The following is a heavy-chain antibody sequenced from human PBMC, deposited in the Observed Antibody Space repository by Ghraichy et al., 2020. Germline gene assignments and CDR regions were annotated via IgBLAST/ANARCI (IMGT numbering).Heavy chain of an antibody. CDR1: GGSISSYY. CDR2: MYTSGST. J-gene: IGHJ6*02. Sequence: SETLSLTCTVSGGSISSYYWSWIRQPAGKGLEWIGRMYTSGSTNYNPSLKSRVTMSVDTSENQFSLKLTSVTAADTAVYYCAREPGDSNYGNYGMDVWGQGTTVTVSS. CDR3: AREPGDSNYGNYGMDV. V-gene: IGHV4-4*07. D-gene: IGHD4-11*01.